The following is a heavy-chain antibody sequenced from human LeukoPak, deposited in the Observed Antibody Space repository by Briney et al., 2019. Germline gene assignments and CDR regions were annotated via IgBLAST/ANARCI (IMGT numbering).Heavy chain of an antibody. J-gene: IGHJ4*02. CDR1: GFTCGDYA. D-gene: IGHD2-2*01. V-gene: IGHV3-49*04. CDR3: TRAPHPRCSSSGCYLDY. Sequence: WSLRLSCSTSGFTCGDYAMSWVRQAPGKGLEWVGFIQAKAYGGATKYAASVNGRFSISRDDSQSIANLQMNDLKTEDTAVYYCTRAPHPRCSSSGCYLDYWGQGTLVTVSS. CDR2: IQAKAYGGAT.